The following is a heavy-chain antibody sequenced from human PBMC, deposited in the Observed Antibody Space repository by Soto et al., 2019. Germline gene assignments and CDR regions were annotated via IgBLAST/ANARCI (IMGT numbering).Heavy chain of an antibody. CDR3: ARSHPYGSGIHYYYYGMDV. Sequence: QVQLVQSGAEVKKPGSSVKVSCKASGGTFSSYAISWVRQAPGQGLEWMGGIIPIFGTANYAQKFQGRVTITADEPTSTAYMKLSSLRSEDTAVYYCARSHPYGSGIHYYYYGMDVWGQGTTVTVSS. V-gene: IGHV1-69*12. D-gene: IGHD3-10*01. J-gene: IGHJ6*02. CDR1: GGTFSSYA. CDR2: IIPIFGTA.